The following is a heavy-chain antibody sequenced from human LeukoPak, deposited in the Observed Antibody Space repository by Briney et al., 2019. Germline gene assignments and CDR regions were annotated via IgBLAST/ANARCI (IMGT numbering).Heavy chain of an antibody. CDR3: AREDYDSSGYYPTYFDY. CDR2: IIPIFGTA. CDR1: GGTFSSYA. D-gene: IGHD3-22*01. V-gene: IGHV1-69*13. J-gene: IGHJ4*02. Sequence: SVKVSCRASGGTFSSYAISWVRQAPGQGLEWMGGIIPIFGTANYAQKFQGRVTITADESTSTAYMELSSLRSEDTAVYYCAREDYDSSGYYPTYFDYWGQGTLVTVSS.